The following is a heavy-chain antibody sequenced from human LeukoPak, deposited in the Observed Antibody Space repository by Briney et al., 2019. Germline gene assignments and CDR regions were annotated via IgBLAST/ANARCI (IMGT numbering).Heavy chain of an antibody. J-gene: IGHJ3*02. D-gene: IGHD6-19*01. V-gene: IGHV3-30*19. CDR2: ISYDGSNK. CDR3: ARGDSSGWSDAFDI. Sequence: PGRSLRLSCAASGFTFSSYGMRWVRQAPGKGLEWVAVISYDGSNKYYADSVKGRFTISRDNSKNTLYLQMNSLRAEDTAVYYCARGDSSGWSDAFDIWGQGTMVTVSS. CDR1: GFTFSSYG.